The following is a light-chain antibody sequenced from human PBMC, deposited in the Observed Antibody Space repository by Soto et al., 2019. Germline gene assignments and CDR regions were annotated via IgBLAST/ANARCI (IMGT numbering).Light chain of an antibody. V-gene: IGKV3-15*01. CDR2: GAS. CDR1: QSVSSN. J-gene: IGKJ5*01. Sequence: EVVRTQSPATLSLSHGERVILSCRASQSVSSNLVWYQQKPGQAPRLLFYGASTGATGLPARFSGSGSGTEFTLTINSLQAEDCAVYYCQQYYNWPRTFGQGTRLEIK. CDR3: QQYYNWPRT.